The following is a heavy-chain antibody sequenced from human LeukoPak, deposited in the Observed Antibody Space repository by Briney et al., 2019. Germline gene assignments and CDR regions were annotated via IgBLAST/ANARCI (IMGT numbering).Heavy chain of an antibody. D-gene: IGHD4-17*01. CDR3: ARALPGDGDLFFDY. Sequence: ASVKVSCKASGGTFSSYAISWVRQAPGQGLEWMGGIIPIFGTANYAQKFQGRVTITTDESTSTAYMELSSLRSEDTAVYYCARALPGDGDLFFDYWGQGTLVTVSS. CDR2: IIPIFGTA. CDR1: GGTFSSYA. J-gene: IGHJ4*02. V-gene: IGHV1-69*05.